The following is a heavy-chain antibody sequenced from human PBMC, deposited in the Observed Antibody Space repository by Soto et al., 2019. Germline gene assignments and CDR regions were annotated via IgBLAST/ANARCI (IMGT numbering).Heavy chain of an antibody. Sequence: QVQLVESGGGVAQPGRSLRLSCAASGFSFSSYAMHCVRQAPGKGLEWVAVISYDGSNKYYADSVKGRFTISRDNSKNTLYLQMTSLRDEDTAVYYCARELIAAAGTTFDYWGQGTPVTVSS. CDR2: ISYDGSNK. V-gene: IGHV3-30-3*01. D-gene: IGHD6-13*01. CDR3: ARELIAAAGTTFDY. J-gene: IGHJ4*02. CDR1: GFSFSSYA.